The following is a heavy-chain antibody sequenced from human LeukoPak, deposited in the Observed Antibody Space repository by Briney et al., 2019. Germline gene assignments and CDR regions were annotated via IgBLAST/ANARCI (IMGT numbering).Heavy chain of an antibody. D-gene: IGHD1-14*01. CDR2: IYTSGST. Sequence: SGTLSRTCTVSGGSISSGSYYWSWLRQPAGKGLEWIGRIYTSGSTNYNPSLKSRVTISVDTSKSQFSMKLSSVTAADTAVYYCARDQPPVFIWGQGTLVTVSS. V-gene: IGHV4-61*02. CDR1: GGSISSGSYY. CDR3: ARDQPPVFI. J-gene: IGHJ4*02.